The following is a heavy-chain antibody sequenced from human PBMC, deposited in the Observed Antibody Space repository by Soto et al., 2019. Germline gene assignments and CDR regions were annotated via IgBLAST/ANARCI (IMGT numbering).Heavy chain of an antibody. Sequence: WASVKVSCKASGGTFSSYGIHWVRQAPGQGLEWMGGIIPMSGTANYAQKFQGRVAISVDESTRAAYMELSSLRSEDTAMYYCARENYYGSGSYYRDAFDIWGQGTMVTVS. CDR2: IIPMSGTA. CDR3: ARENYYGSGSYYRDAFDI. J-gene: IGHJ3*02. CDR1: GGTFSSYG. D-gene: IGHD3-10*01. V-gene: IGHV1-69*13.